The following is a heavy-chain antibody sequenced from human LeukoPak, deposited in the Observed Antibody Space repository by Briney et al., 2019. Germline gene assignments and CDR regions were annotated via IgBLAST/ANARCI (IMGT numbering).Heavy chain of an antibody. CDR3: ARVGKNGWDFDH. Sequence: GESLRLSRAASGFTFSAYWMTWVRQAPGKGLAWVANIIEGGDVKYYVDSVKGRFTISRDNTKNSLYLQMTSLRADDTAVYYCARVGKNGWDFDHWGQGTLVTVSS. J-gene: IGHJ4*02. CDR2: IIEGGDVK. V-gene: IGHV3-7*01. CDR1: GFTFSAYW. D-gene: IGHD6-19*01.